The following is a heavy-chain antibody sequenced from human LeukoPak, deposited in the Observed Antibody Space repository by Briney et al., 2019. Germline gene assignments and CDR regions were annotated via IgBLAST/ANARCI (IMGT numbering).Heavy chain of an antibody. CDR3: ARDEVGAPPIDY. CDR1: GFAFSSHW. Sequence: PGGSLRLSCEASGFAFSSHWMHWVRQAPGKGLVWVSNINGDGGSTGYADSVKGRFTTSRDSAKNTLYLHMNSLRVEDTAVYYCARDEVGAPPIDYWGQGALVTVSS. CDR2: INGDGGST. V-gene: IGHV3-74*01. D-gene: IGHD1-26*01. J-gene: IGHJ4*02.